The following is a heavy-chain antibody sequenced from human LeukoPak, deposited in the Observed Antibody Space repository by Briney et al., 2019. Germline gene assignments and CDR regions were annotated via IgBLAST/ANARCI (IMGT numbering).Heavy chain of an antibody. Sequence: RASVKVSCTASGYTFTSYDINWVRQATGQGLEWMGWMNPNSGNTGYAQKFQGRVTMTRNTSISTAYMELSSLRSEDTAVYYCARAGFYSSGWLYYYYYGMDVWGQGTTVTVSS. CDR2: MNPNSGNT. CDR3: ARAGFYSSGWLYYYYYGMDV. D-gene: IGHD6-19*01. CDR1: GYTFTSYD. J-gene: IGHJ6*02. V-gene: IGHV1-8*01.